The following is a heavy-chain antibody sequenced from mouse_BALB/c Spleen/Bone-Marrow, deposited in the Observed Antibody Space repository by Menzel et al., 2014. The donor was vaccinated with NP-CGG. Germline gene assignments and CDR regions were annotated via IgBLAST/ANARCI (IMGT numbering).Heavy chain of an antibody. CDR2: INPYNDGT. CDR3: ARRDYYGSSFYWYFDV. J-gene: IGHJ1*01. D-gene: IGHD1-1*01. V-gene: IGHV1-14*01. Sequence: EVKLVESGPELVKPGASVKMSCKASGYTFTSYVMHWVKQKPGQGLEWIGYINPYNDGTKYNEKFKGKATLTSDKSSSTAYMELSSLTSEDSAVYYCARRDYYGSSFYWYFDVWGAGTTVTVPS. CDR1: GYTFTSYV.